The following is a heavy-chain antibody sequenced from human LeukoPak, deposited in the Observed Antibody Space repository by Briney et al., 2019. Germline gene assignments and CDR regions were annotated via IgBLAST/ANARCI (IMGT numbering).Heavy chain of an antibody. CDR3: ARHYSSSWSEAFDI. Sequence: SETLSLTCAVYGGSFSGYYWSWIRQPPGKGLEWIGEINHSGSTNYNPSLKSRVTISVDTSKNQCSLKLSSVTAADTAVYYCARHYSSSWSEAFDIWGQGTMVTVSS. CDR1: GGSFSGYY. CDR2: INHSGST. D-gene: IGHD6-13*01. J-gene: IGHJ3*02. V-gene: IGHV4-34*01.